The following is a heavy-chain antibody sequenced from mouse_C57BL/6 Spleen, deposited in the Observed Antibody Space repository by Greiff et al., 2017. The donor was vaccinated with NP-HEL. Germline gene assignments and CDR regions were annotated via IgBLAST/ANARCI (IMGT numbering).Heavy chain of an antibody. CDR1: GFTFSSYA. CDR2: ISDGGSYT. Sequence: EVMLVESGGGLVKPGGSLKLSCAASGFTFSSYAMSWVRQTPEKRLEWVATISDGGSYTYYPANVKGRFTISRDNAKNNLYLQMSHLKSEDTAMYYCAREITTVVARYAMDYWGQGTSVTVSS. J-gene: IGHJ4*01. CDR3: AREITTVVARYAMDY. D-gene: IGHD1-1*01. V-gene: IGHV5-4*01.